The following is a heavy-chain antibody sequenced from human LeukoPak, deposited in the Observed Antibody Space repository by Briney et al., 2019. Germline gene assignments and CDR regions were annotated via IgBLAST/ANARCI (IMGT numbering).Heavy chain of an antibody. J-gene: IGHJ6*03. Sequence: GGSLRLSCEASGFTFSRYSLTWVRQAPGKAMEWVSSITSSGTYIFYADSVKGRFTISRDNAKNSLYLRMNSLRDEDTALYYCARGGGSIRHSYYYYVDVWGKGTSVTVSS. CDR1: GFTFSRYS. CDR3: ARGGGSIRHSYYYYVDV. CDR2: ITSSGTYI. V-gene: IGHV3-21*04. D-gene: IGHD2-15*01.